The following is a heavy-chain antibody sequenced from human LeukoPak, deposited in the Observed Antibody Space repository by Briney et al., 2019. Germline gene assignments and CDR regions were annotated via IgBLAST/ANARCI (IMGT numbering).Heavy chain of an antibody. J-gene: IGHJ4*02. CDR2: IWYDGSNK. Sequence: GGSLRLSCAASGFTFTTYAMYWVRQAPGKGLEWVAIIWYDGSNKTYEDSVKGRFTISRDNSKNTLYLQMNSLRAEDTAVYYCARGVDYYENSGTIDYWGQGTLVTVSS. CDR1: GFTFTTYA. V-gene: IGHV3-33*08. CDR3: ARGVDYYENSGTIDY. D-gene: IGHD3-22*01.